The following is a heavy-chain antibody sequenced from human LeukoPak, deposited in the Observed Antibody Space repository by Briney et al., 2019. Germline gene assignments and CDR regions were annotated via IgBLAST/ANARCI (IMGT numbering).Heavy chain of an antibody. CDR3: ARGRRFYYYYYMDV. CDR1: GGSCSGYY. J-gene: IGHJ6*03. V-gene: IGHV4-34*01. CDR2: INHSGST. Sequence: SETLSLTCAIYGGSCSGYYWSWIRQPPGKGLEWIGEINHSGSTNYNPSLKSRVTISVDTSKNQFSLKLSSVTAADTAVYYCARGRRFYYYYYMDVWGKGTTVTVSS. D-gene: IGHD1-1*01.